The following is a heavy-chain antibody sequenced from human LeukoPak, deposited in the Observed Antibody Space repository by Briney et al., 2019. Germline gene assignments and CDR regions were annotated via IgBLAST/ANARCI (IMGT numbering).Heavy chain of an antibody. CDR1: GYSFTSYW. D-gene: IGHD4-17*01. J-gene: IGHJ4*02. CDR2: IYPGDSDT. V-gene: IGHV5-51*01. Sequence: GESLKISCKGSGYSFTSYWIGWVRQMPGKGLEWMGLIYPGDSDTRYSPSFQGQVTISADKSISTAYLQWSSLKASDTAMYYCARSRDPRRLRPHRGYFDYWGQGTLVTVSS. CDR3: ARSRDPRRLRPHRGYFDY.